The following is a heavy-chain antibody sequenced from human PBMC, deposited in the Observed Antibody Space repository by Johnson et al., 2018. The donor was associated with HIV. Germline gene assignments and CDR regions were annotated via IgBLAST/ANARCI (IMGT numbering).Heavy chain of an antibody. CDR2: ISYDGSNK. D-gene: IGHD3-22*01. J-gene: IGHJ3*02. CDR3: AKPKRIVVEEADAFDI. V-gene: IGHV3-30*18. CDR1: RFTFSNYA. Sequence: QMLLVESGGGVVQPGKSLRLSCSASRFTFSNYAMNWVRQAPGKGLEWMAIISYDGSNKNYADSVKGRFTISRDNSKNTLYLQLNNLRAEDTAVYYCAKPKRIVVEEADAFDIWGQGTMVTVSS.